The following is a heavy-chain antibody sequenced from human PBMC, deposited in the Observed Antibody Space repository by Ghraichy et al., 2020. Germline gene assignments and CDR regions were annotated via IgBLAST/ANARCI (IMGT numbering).Heavy chain of an antibody. CDR2: IYYSGST. J-gene: IGHJ4*02. V-gene: IGHV4-59*01. Sequence: SETLSLTCTVSGGSISSYYWSWIRQPPGKGLEWIGYIYYSGSTNYNPSLKSRVTISVDTSKNQFSLKLSSVTAADTAVYYCASVGYYDSSGLHFDYWGQGTLVTVSS. CDR3: ASVGYYDSSGLHFDY. CDR1: GGSISSYY. D-gene: IGHD3-22*01.